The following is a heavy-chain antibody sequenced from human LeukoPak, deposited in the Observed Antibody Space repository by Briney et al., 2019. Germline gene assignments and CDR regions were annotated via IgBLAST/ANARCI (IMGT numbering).Heavy chain of an antibody. V-gene: IGHV3-33*01. Sequence: GGPLSLSRAPSGVSLSVYGVHWVRPPPDKGVEWVEVIWYDGSSKDSADSVKGRFTLSRDSSKYTLYLQMNSLTVAATAVYYCARSQSSCFFDYWGQGTLVTVSS. D-gene: IGHD2-2*01. CDR3: ARSQSSCFFDY. J-gene: IGHJ4*02. CDR2: IWYDGSSK. CDR1: GVSLSVYG.